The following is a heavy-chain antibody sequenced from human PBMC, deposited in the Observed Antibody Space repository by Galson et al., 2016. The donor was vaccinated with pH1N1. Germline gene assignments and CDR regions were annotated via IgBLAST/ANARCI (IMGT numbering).Heavy chain of an antibody. Sequence: SLRLSCAASGVTSDDYGMHWVRQAPGKGLEWVSGMILKNGLSGYTDSVKGRFTISRDNAKNSLYLQMNSLRPEDTALYYCTKDILPGGADVWGKGTTVTVSS. CDR1: GVTSDDYG. CDR3: TKDILPGGADV. D-gene: IGHD3-10*01. V-gene: IGHV3-9*02. J-gene: IGHJ6*04. CDR2: MILKNGLS.